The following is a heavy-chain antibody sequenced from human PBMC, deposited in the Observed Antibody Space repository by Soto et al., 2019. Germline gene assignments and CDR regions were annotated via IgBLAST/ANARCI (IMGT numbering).Heavy chain of an antibody. V-gene: IGHV3-48*02. CDR2: ISSSSSTI. J-gene: IGHJ4*02. Sequence: GGSLRLSCAASGFTFSSYSMNWVRQAPGKGLEWVSYISSSSSTIYYADSVKGRFTISRDNAKNSLYLQMNSLRDEDTAVYYCARDLPYYTMVRGGDYWGQGTLVTVSS. CDR3: ARDLPYYTMVRGGDY. CDR1: GFTFSSYS. D-gene: IGHD3-10*01.